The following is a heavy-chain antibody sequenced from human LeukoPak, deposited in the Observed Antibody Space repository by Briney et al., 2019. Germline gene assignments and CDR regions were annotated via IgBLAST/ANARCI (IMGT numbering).Heavy chain of an antibody. D-gene: IGHD3-22*01. CDR3: VRVYYDSSGYYLTDYYFDS. J-gene: IGHJ4*02. Sequence: SETLSLTCTVSGDSISSSSFHWGWIPQPPGRGLEWVASTHYSGITYYSPSLKGRVTASVDTSRNRLSLQLSSVTAADTAVYYCVRVYYDSSGYYLTDYYFDSWGQGTLVNVSS. CDR1: GDSISSSSFH. V-gene: IGHV4-39*01. CDR2: THYSGIT.